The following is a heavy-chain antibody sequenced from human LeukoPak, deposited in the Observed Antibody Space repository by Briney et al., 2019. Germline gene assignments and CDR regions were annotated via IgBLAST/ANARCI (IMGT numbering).Heavy chain of an antibody. CDR3: ASVYCSSTSCYSDRIDY. V-gene: IGHV1-2*02. D-gene: IGHD2-2*02. CDR1: GGTFSSYA. Sequence: EASVKVSCKASGGTFSSYAISWVRQAPGQGLEWMGGINPNSGGTNYAQKFQGRVTMTRDTSISTAYMELSRLRSDDTAVYYCASVYCSSTSCYSDRIDYWGQGTLVTVSS. CDR2: INPNSGGT. J-gene: IGHJ4*02.